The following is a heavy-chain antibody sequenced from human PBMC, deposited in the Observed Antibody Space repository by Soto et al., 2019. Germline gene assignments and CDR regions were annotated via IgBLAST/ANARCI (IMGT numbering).Heavy chain of an antibody. J-gene: IGHJ4*02. CDR2: IKDDGTKT. D-gene: IGHD2-2*01. V-gene: IGHV3-7*03. CDR3: ASLNWEVPATGP. Sequence: GGYPRLSCSASGFTYSAYYMNWVRQAPGKGLEWVANIKDDGTKTFYADSVGGRFTISRDNAKNSLYLQMNSLRAEDTAVYYCASLNWEVPATGPWGRGTLVTVSS. CDR1: GFTYSAYY.